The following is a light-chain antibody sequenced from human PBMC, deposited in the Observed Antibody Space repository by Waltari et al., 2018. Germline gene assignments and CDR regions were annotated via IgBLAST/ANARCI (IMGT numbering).Light chain of an antibody. CDR3: QQYRNLWT. Sequence: DIQMTQSPSTLSASVGDRVTITCRASQSLSNWLAWYQEKHGKAPKVLIYKASTLESGVPSRFSGSGSGTEFPLTISSLQPDDFATYYCQQYRNLWTLGQGTKVEIK. J-gene: IGKJ1*01. CDR2: KAS. CDR1: QSLSNW. V-gene: IGKV1-5*03.